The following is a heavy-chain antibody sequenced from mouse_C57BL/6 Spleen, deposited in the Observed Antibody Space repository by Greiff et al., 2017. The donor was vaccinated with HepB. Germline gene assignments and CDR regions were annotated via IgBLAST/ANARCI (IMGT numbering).Heavy chain of an antibody. CDR2: IDPSDSYT. CDR3: ARSDSSGYWFAY. V-gene: IGHV1-50*01. J-gene: IGHJ3*01. D-gene: IGHD3-2*02. CDR1: GYTFTSYW. Sequence: QVQLQQPGAELVKPGASVKLSCKASGYTFTSYWMQWVKQRPGQGLEWIGEIDPSDSYTNYNQKFKGKATLTVDTSSSTAYMQLSSLTSEDSAVYYCARSDSSGYWFAYWGQVTLVTVSA.